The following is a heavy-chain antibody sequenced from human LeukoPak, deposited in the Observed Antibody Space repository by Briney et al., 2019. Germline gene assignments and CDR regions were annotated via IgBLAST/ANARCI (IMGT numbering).Heavy chain of an antibody. CDR3: ARHIRNVTVPRRSPHSDAFDI. Sequence: SQTLSLTCAVSGGSISSGGYSWSWIRQPPGKGLEWIGYIYHSGSTYYNPSLKSRVTISVDRSKNQFSLKLSPVTAADTAVYYCARHIRNVTVPRRSPHSDAFDIWGQGTMVTVSS. V-gene: IGHV4-30-2*01. D-gene: IGHD2-21*02. CDR1: GGSISSGGYS. J-gene: IGHJ3*02. CDR2: IYHSGST.